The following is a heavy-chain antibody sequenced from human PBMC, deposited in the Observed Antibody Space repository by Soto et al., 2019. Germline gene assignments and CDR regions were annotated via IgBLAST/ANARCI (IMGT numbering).Heavy chain of an antibody. CDR2: ISGSGGST. CDR1: GFTFSSYA. D-gene: IGHD6-19*01. J-gene: IGHJ4*02. CDR3: AKAKLSSGTFDY. Sequence: GESLKISCAASGFTFSSYAMSWVRQAPGKGLEWVSAISGSGGSTYYADSVKGRFTISRDNSKNTLYLQMNSLRAEDTAVYYCAKAKLSSGTFDYWGQGTLVTVSS. V-gene: IGHV3-23*01.